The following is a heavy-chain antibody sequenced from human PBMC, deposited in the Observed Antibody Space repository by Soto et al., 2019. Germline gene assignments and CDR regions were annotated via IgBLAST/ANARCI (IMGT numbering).Heavy chain of an antibody. CDR2: MNPYTGNT. CDR1: GYTFTTYD. Sequence: QVQLVQSGAEVKEPGASVKVSCKASGYTFTTYDIYWMRQATGQGLEWMGWMNPYTGNTGYAQKFQGRVTVTRNTSISTVYMEMNDLRPDDTAVYYCATWHEREHAYDVWGLGTTVTVSS. V-gene: IGHV1-8*01. J-gene: IGHJ3*01. D-gene: IGHD1-1*01. CDR3: ATWHEREHAYDV.